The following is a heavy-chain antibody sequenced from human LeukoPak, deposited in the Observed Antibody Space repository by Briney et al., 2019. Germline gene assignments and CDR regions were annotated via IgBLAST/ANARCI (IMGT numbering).Heavy chain of an antibody. Sequence: NPSETLSLTCTVSGGSISSSSYYWGWIRQPPGKGLEWIGSIYYSGSTYYNPSLKSRVTISVDTSKNQFSLKLSSVTAADTAVYYCAGGEYYDSSGYKNDAFDIWGQGTMVTVSS. V-gene: IGHV4-39*07. CDR2: IYYSGST. D-gene: IGHD3-22*01. CDR3: AGGEYYDSSGYKNDAFDI. CDR1: GGSISSSSYY. J-gene: IGHJ3*02.